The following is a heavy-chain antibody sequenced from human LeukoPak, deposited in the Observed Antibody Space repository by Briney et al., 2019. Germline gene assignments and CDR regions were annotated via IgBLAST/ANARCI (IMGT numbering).Heavy chain of an antibody. CDR2: IYHSGST. D-gene: IGHD7-27*01. CDR1: GGSISSGGYS. CDR3: ASRNWGYFDY. V-gene: IGHV4-30-2*01. Sequence: SQTLSLTCAVSGGSISSGGYSWSWIWQPPGKGLEWIGYIYHSGSTYYNPSLKSRVTISVDTSKNQFSLKLSSVTAADTAVYYCASRNWGYFDYWGQGTLVTVSS. J-gene: IGHJ4*02.